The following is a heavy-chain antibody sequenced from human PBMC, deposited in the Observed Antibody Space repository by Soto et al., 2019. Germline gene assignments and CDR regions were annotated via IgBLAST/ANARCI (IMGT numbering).Heavy chain of an antibody. CDR3: ARRDWNGGYCDF. V-gene: IGHV3-74*01. CDR1: GFTSSNYW. J-gene: IGHJ4*02. Sequence: EVQLVESGGGLVQPGGSLRLSCAASGFTSSNYWMHWVRQVPGKGLVWVSRISGDGRTTHYADFAKGRFTISRDNAKNTVYLQMNSLRVEDTAVYYCARRDWNGGYCDFWGQGILVTVSS. D-gene: IGHD1-1*01. CDR2: ISGDGRTT.